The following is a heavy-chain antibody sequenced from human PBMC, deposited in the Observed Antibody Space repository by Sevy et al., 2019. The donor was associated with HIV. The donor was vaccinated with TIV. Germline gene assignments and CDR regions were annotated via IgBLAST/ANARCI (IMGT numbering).Heavy chain of an antibody. D-gene: IGHD3-22*01. CDR1: GYTFTSYG. J-gene: IGHJ4*02. V-gene: IGHV1-18*01. Sequence: ASVKVSCKASGYTFTSYGISWVRQAPGQGLEWMGWISAYNGNRNYAQKLQGGVTMTTDTSTSTAYMELRSLRSDDTAVYYCARDWGVGYYDSSGYYYVYWGQGTLVTVSS. CDR3: ARDWGVGYYDSSGYYYVY. CDR2: ISAYNGNR.